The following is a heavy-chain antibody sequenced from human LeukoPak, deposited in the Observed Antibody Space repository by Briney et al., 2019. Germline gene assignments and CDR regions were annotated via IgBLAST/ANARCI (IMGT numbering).Heavy chain of an antibody. CDR3: AKGFTAMVTIGVY. D-gene: IGHD5-18*01. CDR2: ISGSGGST. J-gene: IGHJ4*02. Sequence: PGGSLRLSCAASGFTFSSYAMSWVRQAPGKGLEWVSAISGSGGSTYYADSVKGRFTIPRDNSKNTLYLQMNSLRAEDTAVYYCAKGFTAMVTIGVYWGQGTLVTVSS. V-gene: IGHV3-23*01. CDR1: GFTFSSYA.